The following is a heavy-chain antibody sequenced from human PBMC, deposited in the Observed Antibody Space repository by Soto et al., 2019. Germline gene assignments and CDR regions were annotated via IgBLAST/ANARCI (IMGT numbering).Heavy chain of an antibody. CDR1: GFTFSTYA. J-gene: IGHJ5*02. D-gene: IGHD2-8*02. CDR2: ISDSGDYT. Sequence: PGGSLRLCCAASGFTFSTYAMNWVRQAPGKGLEWVSCISDSGDYTNYADSVKGRLTISRDNDKNTLYLQMNSLRAEDTAVYYCARDVSLVFDPWGQGTLVTVSS. CDR3: ARDVSLVFDP. V-gene: IGHV3-23*01.